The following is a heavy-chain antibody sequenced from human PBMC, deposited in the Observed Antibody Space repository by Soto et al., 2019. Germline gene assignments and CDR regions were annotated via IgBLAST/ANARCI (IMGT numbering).Heavy chain of an antibody. J-gene: IGHJ2*01. CDR3: AREPTEGVPYWHFDL. CDR1: GFTFTTAW. Sequence: GSLRLSCAASGFTFTTAWINWVRQAPGKGLEWVSYIDSSGNVIYYADSVKGRLTISRDNAKNSLYLQMNSLRDEDSAVYYCAREPTEGVPYWHFDLWGRGTLVTVSS. V-gene: IGHV3-48*02. CDR2: IDSSGNVI. D-gene: IGHD3-10*01.